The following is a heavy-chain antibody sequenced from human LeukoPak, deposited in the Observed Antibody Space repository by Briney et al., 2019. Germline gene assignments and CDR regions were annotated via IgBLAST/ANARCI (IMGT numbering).Heavy chain of an antibody. V-gene: IGHV3-23*01. D-gene: IGHD5-18*01. CDR2: LSGNGDNA. Sequence: GGSLRLSCAASGFTFSSYAMSWVRQVPGKGLEWVSGLSGNGDNAYYADSVKGRFTISRDNSKNTVYLQMNSLRAEDTAVYYCAKDRGYNYGLFDYWGQGTLVTVSS. CDR1: GFTFSSYA. J-gene: IGHJ4*02. CDR3: AKDRGYNYGLFDY.